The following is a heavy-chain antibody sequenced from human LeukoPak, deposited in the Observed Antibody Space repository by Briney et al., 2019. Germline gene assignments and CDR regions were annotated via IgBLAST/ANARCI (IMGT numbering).Heavy chain of an antibody. CDR1: GGSISSGGYY. D-gene: IGHD4-23*01. Sequence: SQTLSLTCTVSGGSISSGGYYWSWIRQHPGKGLEWIGYIYYSGSTYYNPSLKSRVTISVNTSKNQFSLKLSSVTAADTAVYYCARVYAAYYGGNSASVFDIWGQGTMVTVSS. CDR2: IYYSGST. CDR3: ARVYAAYYGGNSASVFDI. V-gene: IGHV4-31*03. J-gene: IGHJ3*02.